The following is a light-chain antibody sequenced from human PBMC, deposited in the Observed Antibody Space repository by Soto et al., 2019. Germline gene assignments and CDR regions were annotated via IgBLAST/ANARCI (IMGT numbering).Light chain of an antibody. CDR1: SGHSDYG. CDR3: KTWDTVVV. CDR2: LNRDGSH. Sequence: QPVLTQSPSASASLGASVKLTCTLSSGHSDYGIAWHQQQPDKGPRYLMKLNRDGSHNKGGGIPDRFSGSSSGAERYLTISSLQSDDEADYCWKTWDTVVVFGGGTQLTVL. V-gene: IGLV4-69*01. J-gene: IGLJ2*01.